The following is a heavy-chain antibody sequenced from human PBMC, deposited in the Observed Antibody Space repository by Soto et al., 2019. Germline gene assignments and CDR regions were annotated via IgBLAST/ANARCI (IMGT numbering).Heavy chain of an antibody. D-gene: IGHD4-17*01. J-gene: IGHJ4*02. V-gene: IGHV4-61*01. CDR3: ARTTAVPNTLRSRYFFGY. Sequence: SETLSLTCSVSGGSVSDKTYYWSWIRQPPGKRLEWIGYVYYSGTTNYNPSLKSRVTISVDLSKNPFSLRLSSVTTADTALYYCARTTAVPNTLRSRYFFGYWGQGTLVTV. CDR2: VYYSGTT. CDR1: GGSVSDKTYY.